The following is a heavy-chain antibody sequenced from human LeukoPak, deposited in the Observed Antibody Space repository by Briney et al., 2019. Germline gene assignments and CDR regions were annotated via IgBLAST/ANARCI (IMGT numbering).Heavy chain of an antibody. D-gene: IGHD4-17*01. CDR1: GFTFSDYY. CDR2: ISSSSSYT. Sequence: GGSLRLSCAASGFTFSDYYMSWIRQAPGKGLEGVSYISSSSSYTNYADSVKGRFTISRDNDNNSLHQQMKSLRAEDTAVYYCARGDYGDTNNWFDPWGQGTLVTVSS. CDR3: ARGDYGDTNNWFDP. V-gene: IGHV3-11*06. J-gene: IGHJ5*02.